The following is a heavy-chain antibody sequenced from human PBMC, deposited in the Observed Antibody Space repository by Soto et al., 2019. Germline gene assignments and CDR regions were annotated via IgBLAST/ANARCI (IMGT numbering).Heavy chain of an antibody. V-gene: IGHV4-39*01. CDR1: GGMTRPSTYY. CDR3: ARHFYSSSWRRRGSWYFDY. J-gene: IGHJ4*02. CDR2: IYYSGST. Sequence: SETFCHRKTVSGGMTRPSTYYWAWLRLPTDKGLEWIGSIYYSGSTYYNPSLKSRVTISVDTSKNQFSLKLSSVTAADTAVYYCARHFYSSSWRRRGSWYFDYWGQGTLVTVS. D-gene: IGHD6-13*01.